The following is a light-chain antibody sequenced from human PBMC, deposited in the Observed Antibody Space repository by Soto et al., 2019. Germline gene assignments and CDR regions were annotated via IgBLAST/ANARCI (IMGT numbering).Light chain of an antibody. V-gene: IGKV3-20*01. CDR3: WQYGGSPQI. Sequence: EIVLTQSPGTLSLSPGERATLSCRASPSVSSGYLAWYQQKPGQAPRLLIYGASSRATGIPGRFSGSESGTDFTLTIGRLEPEDCAVCYCWQYGGSPQIFGPGTKLEIK. J-gene: IGKJ2*01. CDR2: GAS. CDR1: PSVSSGY.